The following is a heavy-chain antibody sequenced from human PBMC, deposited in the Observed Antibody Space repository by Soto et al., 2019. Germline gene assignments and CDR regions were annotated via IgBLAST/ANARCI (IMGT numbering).Heavy chain of an antibody. CDR2: IYYSGST. D-gene: IGHD3-22*01. CDR3: ARHVTYYYDSSGHYYFDY. V-gene: IGHV4-59*08. J-gene: IGHJ4*02. Sequence: PSETLSLTCTVSGGSISSYYWSWIRQPPGKGLEWIGYIYYSGSTNYNPSLKSRVTISVDTSKNQFSLKLSSVTAADTAVYYCARHVTYYYDSSGHYYFDYWGQGTLVTV. CDR1: GGSISSYY.